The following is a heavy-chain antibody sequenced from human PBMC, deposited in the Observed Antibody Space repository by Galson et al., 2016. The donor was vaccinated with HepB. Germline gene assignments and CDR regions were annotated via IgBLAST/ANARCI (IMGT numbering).Heavy chain of an antibody. CDR1: GFTFSSYA. Sequence: SLRLFCAASGFTFSSYALSWVRQAPGKGLEWVSSITAGGGATYYADSVKGRFTISRDYSKNTLCLQMNSLRAEDTAVYYCARASWSTTTRFDYWGQGTPVTVSS. D-gene: IGHD2-2*01. CDR2: ITAGGGAT. J-gene: IGHJ4*02. V-gene: IGHV3-23*01. CDR3: ARASWSTTTRFDY.